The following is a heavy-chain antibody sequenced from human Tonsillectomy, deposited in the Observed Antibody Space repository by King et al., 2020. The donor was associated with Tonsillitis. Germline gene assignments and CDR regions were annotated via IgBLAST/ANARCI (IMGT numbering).Heavy chain of an antibody. J-gene: IGHJ4*02. V-gene: IGHV3-7*01. CDR2: IDQDDSKK. CDR3: ARGGGGDHGY. CDR1: GFTFSSYW. Sequence: VQLVESGGGLVQPGGSLRLSCAASGFTFSSYWMTWVRQAPGKGLEWVAKIDQDDSKKYYVDSVKGRFTISRDNAKNSLYLQMNSLRAEDTAVYYCARGGGGDHGYWGQGTLVTVSS. D-gene: IGHD2-21*01.